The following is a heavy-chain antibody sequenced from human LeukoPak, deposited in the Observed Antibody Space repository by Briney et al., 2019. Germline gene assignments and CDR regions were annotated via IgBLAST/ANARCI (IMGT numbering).Heavy chain of an antibody. CDR1: GYSFTSYW. D-gene: IGHD6-13*01. V-gene: IGHV5-51*01. CDR3: ARSYRSSWYWFDH. Sequence: GESLKIPCKGSGYSFTSYWIGWVRPMPGKGLEWMGIIYPSDSDTRYSPSFQGQVTISADKSISTAYLQWSSLKASDTAMYYCARSYRSSWYWFDHWGQGTLVTVSS. CDR2: IYPSDSDT. J-gene: IGHJ5*02.